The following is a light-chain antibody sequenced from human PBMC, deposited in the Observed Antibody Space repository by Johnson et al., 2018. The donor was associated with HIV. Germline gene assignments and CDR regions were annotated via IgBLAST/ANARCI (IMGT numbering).Light chain of an antibody. J-gene: IGLJ1*01. CDR2: EDN. CDR3: GIWDASLSPLYV. V-gene: IGLV1-51*02. Sequence: QSVLTQPPSVSAAPGQTVNISCSGNVSNIESYFVSWYQQLPGAAPTLLIYEDNKRPSGIPYRFSGSKSGATATLGITGLQTGDEADYYCGIWDASLSPLYVLGTGTRLTVL. CDR1: VSNIESYF.